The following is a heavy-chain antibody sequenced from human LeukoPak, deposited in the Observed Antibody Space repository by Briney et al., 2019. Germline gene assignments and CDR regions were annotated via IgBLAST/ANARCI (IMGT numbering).Heavy chain of an antibody. V-gene: IGHV1-2*02. Sequence: ASVMVSCKASGYTFTGYYMHWVRQAPGQGLEWMGWINPNSGGTNYAQKFQGRVTMTRDTSISTAYMELSRLRSDDTAVYYCARESFSRGWYGGAFGDWGQGTLVTVSS. CDR3: ARESFSRGWYGGAFGD. J-gene: IGHJ4*02. D-gene: IGHD6-19*01. CDR1: GYTFTGYY. CDR2: INPNSGGT.